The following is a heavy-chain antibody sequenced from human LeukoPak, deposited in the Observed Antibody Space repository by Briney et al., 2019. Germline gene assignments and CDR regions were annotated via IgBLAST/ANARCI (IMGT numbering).Heavy chain of an antibody. CDR1: GFTLISYW. CDR3: ARDAPGNTALDY. V-gene: IGHV3-74*01. CDR2: INGYGSST. D-gene: IGHD5-18*01. Sequence: GGSLRLSCAASGFTLISYWMHWVRQAPGKGLVWVSRINGYGSSTDFADSVKGRFTISRDNAKNTLYLQMNSLRAEDTAVYYCARDAPGNTALDYWGQGTLVTVSS. J-gene: IGHJ4*02.